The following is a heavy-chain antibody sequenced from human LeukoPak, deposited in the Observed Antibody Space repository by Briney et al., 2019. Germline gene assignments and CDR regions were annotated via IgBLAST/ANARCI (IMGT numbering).Heavy chain of an antibody. J-gene: IGHJ2*01. CDR1: GFTVSSNY. D-gene: IGHD3-22*01. Sequence: PGGSLRLSCAASGFTVSSNYMSWVRQAPGKGLQWVSVICSGGTTYYADSVKGRFTISRDKSKNTLYLQMNSLRAEDTAVYYCARDRNSYDNSGAPNGYWYSDLWGRGTLVTVSS. V-gene: IGHV3-53*01. CDR2: ICSGGTT. CDR3: ARDRNSYDNSGAPNGYWYSDL.